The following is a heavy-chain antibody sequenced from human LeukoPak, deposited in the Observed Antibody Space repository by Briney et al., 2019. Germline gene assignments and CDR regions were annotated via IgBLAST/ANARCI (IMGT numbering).Heavy chain of an antibody. J-gene: IGHJ4*02. CDR2: IYYSGST. CDR3: ARHTTWYSSGWYLWGYYFDY. D-gene: IGHD6-19*01. V-gene: IGHV4-39*01. CDR1: GGSISSSSYY. Sequence: PSETLSLTCTVSGGSISSSSYYWGWIRQPPGKGLEWIGSIYYSGSTYYNPSLKSRVTISVDTSKNQFSLKLSSVTAADTAVYYCARHTTWYSSGWYLWGYYFDYWGQGTLVTVSS.